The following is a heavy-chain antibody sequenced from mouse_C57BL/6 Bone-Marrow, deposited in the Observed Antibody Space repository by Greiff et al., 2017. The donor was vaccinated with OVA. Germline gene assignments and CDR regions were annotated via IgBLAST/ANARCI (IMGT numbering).Heavy chain of an antibody. D-gene: IGHD2-5*01. CDR2: IWRGGST. V-gene: IGHV2-5*01. Sequence: VKVVESGPGLVQPSQSLSITCTVSGFSLTSYGVHWVRQSPGKGLEWLGVIWRGGSTDYNAAFMSRLSITKDNSKSQVFFKMNSLQADDTAIYYCAKIGYSNFWYFDVWGTGTTVTVSS. J-gene: IGHJ1*03. CDR1: GFSLTSYG. CDR3: AKIGYSNFWYFDV.